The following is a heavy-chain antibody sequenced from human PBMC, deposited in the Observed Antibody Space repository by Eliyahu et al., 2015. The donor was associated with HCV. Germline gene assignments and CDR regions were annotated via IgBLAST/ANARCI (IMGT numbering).Heavy chain of an antibody. J-gene: IGHJ3*02. CDR3: ARDDGIVGANNDAFDI. CDR1: GFTFSSYG. Sequence: LSCAASGFTFSSYGMHWVRQAPGKGLEWVAVIWYDGSNKYYADSVKGRFTISRDNSKNTLYLQMNSLRAEDTAVYYCARDDGIVGANNDAFDIWGQGTMVTVSS. CDR2: IWYDGSNK. D-gene: IGHD1-26*01. V-gene: IGHV3-33*01.